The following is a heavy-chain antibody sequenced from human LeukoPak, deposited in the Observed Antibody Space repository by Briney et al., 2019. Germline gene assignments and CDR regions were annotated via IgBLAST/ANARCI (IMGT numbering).Heavy chain of an antibody. CDR2: INPNSGGT. CDR3: ATLPLPTLLEAFDI. D-gene: IGHD1-26*01. Sequence: GASVKVSCKASGYTFTGYYMHWVRQAPGQGLEWMGWINPNSGGTNYAQKFQGRVTMTRDTSISTAYMELSRLRSDDTAVYYCATLPLPTLLEAFDIWGQGTMVTVSS. J-gene: IGHJ3*02. CDR1: GYTFTGYY. V-gene: IGHV1-2*02.